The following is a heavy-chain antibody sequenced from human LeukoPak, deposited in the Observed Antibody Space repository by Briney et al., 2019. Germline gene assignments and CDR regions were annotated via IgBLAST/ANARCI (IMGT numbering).Heavy chain of an antibody. V-gene: IGHV4-39*07. J-gene: IGHJ2*01. CDR1: GGSISSSSYY. D-gene: IGHD3-22*01. Sequence: SETLSLTCTVSGGSISSSSYYWGWIRQPPGKGLEWIGSIYYSGSTYYNPSLKSRVTISVDTSKNQFSLKLSSVTAADTAVYYCARDKYYDSSGYRRYWYFDLWGRGTLVTVSS. CDR3: ARDKYYDSSGYRRYWYFDL. CDR2: IYYSGST.